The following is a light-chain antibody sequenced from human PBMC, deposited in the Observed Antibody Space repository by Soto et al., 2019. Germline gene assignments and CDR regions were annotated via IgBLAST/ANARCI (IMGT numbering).Light chain of an antibody. CDR3: QQYGSIPWT. J-gene: IGKJ1*01. V-gene: IGKV3-20*01. Sequence: EIVLTQSPGTLSLSPGERATLSCRASQSVNRRLLAWYQQRPGQAPRLLISVTSNRATGIPDRFSGSESGTDFTLTINRLEPEDFAVYYCQQYGSIPWTFGQGTKVEIQ. CDR1: QSVNRRL. CDR2: VTS.